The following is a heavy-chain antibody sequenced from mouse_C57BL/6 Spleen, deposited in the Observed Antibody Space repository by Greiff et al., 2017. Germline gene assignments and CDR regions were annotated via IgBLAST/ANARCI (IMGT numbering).Heavy chain of an antibody. Sequence: EVKLMESEGGLVQPGSSMKLSCTASGFTFSDYYMAWVRQVPEKGLEWVANINYDGSSTYYLDSLKSRFIISRDNAKNILYLQMSSLKSEDTATYYCARDGTLRYFDVWGTGTTVTVSS. D-gene: IGHD4-1*01. CDR1: GFTFSDYY. CDR2: INYDGSST. J-gene: IGHJ1*03. CDR3: ARDGTLRYFDV. V-gene: IGHV5-16*01.